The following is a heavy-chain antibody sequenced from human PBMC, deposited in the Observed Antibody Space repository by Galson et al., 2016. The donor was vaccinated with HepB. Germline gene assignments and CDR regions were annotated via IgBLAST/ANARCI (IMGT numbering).Heavy chain of an antibody. CDR2: IYQGETA. CDR1: GASITSGGFS. D-gene: IGHD3-3*01. Sequence: TLSLTCAVSGASITSGGFSWNWIRQPPGKGLEWIGYIYQGETAYYTPSPWSRVTLALHRTNNLFSLKLSSVTAADTAVYYCARGTYDFWSGFSPTEYYFDYWGQGALVAVSS. CDR3: ARGTYDFWSGFSPTEYYFDY. J-gene: IGHJ4*02. V-gene: IGHV4-30-2*01.